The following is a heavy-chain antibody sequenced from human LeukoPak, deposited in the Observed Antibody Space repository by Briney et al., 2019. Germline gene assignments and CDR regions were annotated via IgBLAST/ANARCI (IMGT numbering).Heavy chain of an antibody. CDR1: GFTFSDYY. CDR3: ARANYGPDY. V-gene: IGHV3-11*01. Sequence: GGSLRLSCAASGFTFSDYYMSWIRQAPGKGLEWVSYINGPGSTISYADSVKGRFAISRDNAKNSLYLQLNSLRAEDTAVYYCARANYGPDYWGQGTLVTVSS. D-gene: IGHD3-10*01. J-gene: IGHJ4*02. CDR2: INGPGSTI.